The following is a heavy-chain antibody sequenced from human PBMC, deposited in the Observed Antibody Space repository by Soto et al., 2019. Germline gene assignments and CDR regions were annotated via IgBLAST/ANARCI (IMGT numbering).Heavy chain of an antibody. V-gene: IGHV1-24*01. J-gene: IGHJ4*02. CDR2: FDPEDGET. CDR3: ARAVYSGYDIDY. CDR1: GYTLTELS. Sequence: ASVKVSCKVSGYTLTELSMHWVRQAPGKGLEWMGGFDPEDGETIYAQKFQGRVTMTEDTSTDTAYMELSSLRSEDTAVYYCARAVYSGYDIDYWGRGPLVTVSS. D-gene: IGHD5-12*01.